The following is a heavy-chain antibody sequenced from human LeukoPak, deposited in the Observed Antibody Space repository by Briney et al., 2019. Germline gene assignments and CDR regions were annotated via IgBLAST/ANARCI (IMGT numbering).Heavy chain of an antibody. CDR2: TNPNSGAT. J-gene: IGHJ5*02. V-gene: IGHV1-2*06. Sequence: ASVKVSCKASGYTFIDHYIHWVRQAPGQGLEWMGRTNPNSGATNHAQKFQGRVTMTRDTSTSTAYMELSRLRSDDTAVYYCARVPLGYCSGNSCYDHWGQGTLVTVSS. D-gene: IGHD2-15*01. CDR3: ARVPLGYCSGNSCYDH. CDR1: GYTFIDHY.